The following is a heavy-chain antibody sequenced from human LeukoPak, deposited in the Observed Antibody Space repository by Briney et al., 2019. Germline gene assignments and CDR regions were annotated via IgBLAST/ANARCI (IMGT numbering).Heavy chain of an antibody. CDR2: ITTNGVSA. D-gene: IGHD2-15*01. CDR3: AKLTPASNY. Sequence: GGSLRLSCAASGFTFSDYAMTWVRQAPGKGLEWVSSITTNGVSANYADSVKGRFTISRDNSKNTLYLQMNSLRGEDTALYYCAKLTPASNYWGQGTLVTVSS. V-gene: IGHV3-23*01. J-gene: IGHJ4*02. CDR1: GFTFSDYA.